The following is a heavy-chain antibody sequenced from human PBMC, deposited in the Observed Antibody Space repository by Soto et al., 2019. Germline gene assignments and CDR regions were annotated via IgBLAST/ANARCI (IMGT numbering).Heavy chain of an antibody. CDR2: IYPGDSDT. D-gene: IGHD6-13*01. Sequence: PGESLKISCKGFGYSFTTYWIVWVRQMPGKGPEWMGLIYPGDSDTRYSPSFQGQVTISADESISTAYLQWSSLKASDSAMYYCARRSIAAAVQQPAVMAVWGKGTTVTVSS. CDR1: GYSFTTYW. V-gene: IGHV5-51*01. CDR3: ARRSIAAAVQQPAVMAV. J-gene: IGHJ6*04.